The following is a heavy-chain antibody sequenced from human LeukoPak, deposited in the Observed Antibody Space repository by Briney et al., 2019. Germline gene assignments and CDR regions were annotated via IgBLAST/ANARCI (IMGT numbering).Heavy chain of an antibody. V-gene: IGHV4-38-2*02. Sequence: SETLSLTCTVSGYSISNGYYWGWIRQPPGKGLEWVGSIYHRGSTYYNPSLKSRVTISVDTSKNQFSLKLSSVTAADTAVYYCARGTAPDNSSGYFVDYWGQGTLVTVSS. CDR2: IYHRGST. D-gene: IGHD3-22*01. CDR1: GYSISNGYY. J-gene: IGHJ4*02. CDR3: ARGTAPDNSSGYFVDY.